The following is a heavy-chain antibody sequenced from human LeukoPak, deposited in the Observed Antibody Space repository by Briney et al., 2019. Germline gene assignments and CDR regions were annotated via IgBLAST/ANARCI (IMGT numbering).Heavy chain of an antibody. J-gene: IGHJ4*02. CDR2: ISSGSTNI. D-gene: IGHD2-2*03. V-gene: IGHV3-21*01. CDR1: GFTFSIYS. CDR3: ARVGGYCSSVSNCYGDY. Sequence: GGSLRLSCAASGFTFSIYSMNWVRQAAGKGLEWVSCISSGSTNIYYADSLRGRFTISRDNAKNSLYLQMNSLRAEDTAVYYCARVGGYCSSVSNCYGDYWGQGTLVTVSS.